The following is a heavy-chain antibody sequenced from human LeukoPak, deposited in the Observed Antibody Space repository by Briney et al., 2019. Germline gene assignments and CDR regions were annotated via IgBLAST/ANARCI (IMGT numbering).Heavy chain of an antibody. Sequence: PSETLSLTCTVSGGSISSYYWSWIRQPAGKGLEWVGRIYTSGSTNHNPFLKSRATMSVDTSKNQLSLKLSSVTAADTAVYYCARILFSGMDVWGKGTTVTVSS. D-gene: IGHD3-10*01. CDR1: GGSISSYY. CDR3: ARILFSGMDV. V-gene: IGHV4-4*07. CDR2: IYTSGST. J-gene: IGHJ6*03.